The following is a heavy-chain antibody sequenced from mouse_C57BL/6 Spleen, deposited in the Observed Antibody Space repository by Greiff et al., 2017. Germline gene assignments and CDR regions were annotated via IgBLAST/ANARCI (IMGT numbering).Heavy chain of an antibody. D-gene: IGHD2-1*01. CDR3: SRRGYGNFYSMDY. J-gene: IGHJ4*01. CDR1: GYTFTSYW. V-gene: IGHV1-50*01. Sequence: QVQLQQPGAELVKPGASVKLSCKASGYTFTSYWMQWVNQRPGQGLEWIGEIDPSDSYTNYNQKFKGKATLSVDTSSSTAYMQLSSLTSEDSAVYYCSRRGYGNFYSMDYWGQGTSVTVSS. CDR2: IDPSDSYT.